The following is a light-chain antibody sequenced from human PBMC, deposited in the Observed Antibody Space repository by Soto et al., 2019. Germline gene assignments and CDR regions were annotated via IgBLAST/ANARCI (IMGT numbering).Light chain of an antibody. V-gene: IGKV3-15*01. J-gene: IGKJ5*01. CDR1: QSVSSN. Sequence: EIVMTQSPTALSVSPGERASLSCRASQSVSSNLAWYQQTPGQAPRLLIYGASTRDTGIPARFSGSGSGTEFTLTISRLQSEDFEVYYCQQYNNWPMTFGQGTRLDIK. CDR2: GAS. CDR3: QQYNNWPMT.